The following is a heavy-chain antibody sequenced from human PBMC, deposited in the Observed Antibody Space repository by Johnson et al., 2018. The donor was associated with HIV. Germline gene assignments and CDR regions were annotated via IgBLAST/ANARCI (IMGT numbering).Heavy chain of an antibody. CDR2: SRYDGTNK. J-gene: IGHJ3*02. Sequence: QVQLVESGGGVVQRGGSLRRSCVASGFTFSSYGMHWVRQAPGKGLEWVAFSRYDGTNKYYGDSVKGRFTVSRENSKNTVYVDMNSLRAEEPAVYYCAKVGRMTTVVTPGDAFDIWGQGTKVTVSS. V-gene: IGHV3-30*02. CDR1: GFTFSSYG. CDR3: AKVGRMTTVVTPGDAFDI. D-gene: IGHD4-23*01.